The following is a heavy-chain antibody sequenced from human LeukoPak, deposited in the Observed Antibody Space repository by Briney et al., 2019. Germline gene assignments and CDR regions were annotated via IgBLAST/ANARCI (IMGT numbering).Heavy chain of an antibody. J-gene: IGHJ4*02. CDR1: GFTFSSYA. CDR3: ARDPDYYGSSGSFDY. V-gene: IGHV3-30-3*01. Sequence: GGSLRLSCAASGFTFSSYAMHWVRQAPGKGLEWVAVISYDGSNKYYADSVKGRFSLSRDNSKNTLSLQMNSLRAEDTAVYYCARDPDYYGSSGSFDYWGQGTLVTVSS. CDR2: ISYDGSNK. D-gene: IGHD3-22*01.